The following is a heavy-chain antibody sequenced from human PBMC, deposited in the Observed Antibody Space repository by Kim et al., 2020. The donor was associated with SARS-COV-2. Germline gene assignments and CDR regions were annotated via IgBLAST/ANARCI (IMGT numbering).Heavy chain of an antibody. CDR2: ISYDGSNK. CDR3: ERDPWSRLRGVTYSYDGMDA. Sequence: GGSLRLSCTASGFTFSSCAMHWVRQAPGKGLEWVAVISYDGSNKNYADSVKGRFTISRDNSKNTLYLQMNSLSDEDTALYYCERDPWSRLRGVTYSYDGMDAWGHGTTVTDSS. D-gene: IGHD3-10*01. CDR1: GFTFSSCA. V-gene: IGHV3-30-3*01. J-gene: IGHJ6*02.